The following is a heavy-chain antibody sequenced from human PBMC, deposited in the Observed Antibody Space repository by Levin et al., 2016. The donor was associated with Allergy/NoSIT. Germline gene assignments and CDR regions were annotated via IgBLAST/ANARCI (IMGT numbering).Heavy chain of an antibody. CDR1: GFTFSSYW. V-gene: IGHV3-7*01. CDR2: IKQDGSEK. D-gene: IGHD3-22*01. Sequence: GESLKISCAASGFTFSSYWMSWVRQAPGKGLEWVANIKQDGSEKYYVDSVKGRFTISRDNAKNSLYLQMNSLRAEDTAVYYCARDSKYYYDSSGYYRFVFDYWGQGTLVTVSS. J-gene: IGHJ4*02. CDR3: ARDSKYYYDSSGYYRFVFDY.